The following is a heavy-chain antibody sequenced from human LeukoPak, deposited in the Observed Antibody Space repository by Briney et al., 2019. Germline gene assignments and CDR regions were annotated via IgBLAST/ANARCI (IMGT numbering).Heavy chain of an antibody. CDR3: ARWGTRDSFDI. J-gene: IGHJ3*02. CDR1: GFTFSTYA. Sequence: GGSLRLSCAASGFTFSTYALTWVRQAPGKGLEWVSVISGSDGSTNYADSVKGRFTISRDNAKNSLYLQLNSLRAEDTAVYYCARWGTRDSFDIWGQGTMVTVSS. CDR2: ISGSDGST. D-gene: IGHD3-16*01. V-gene: IGHV3-23*01.